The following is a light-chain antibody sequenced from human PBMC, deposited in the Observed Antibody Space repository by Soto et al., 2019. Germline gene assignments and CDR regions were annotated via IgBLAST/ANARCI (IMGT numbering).Light chain of an antibody. Sequence: AIQMTQSPSSLSASVGDRVFITCRASQGIGNDLGWYQKKPEKAPELLIYAASSLRSGVPSRFSGTGSGTDFTLTISSLQPEDFATYYCLHDYSYPLAFGGGTKVEIK. CDR1: QGIGND. J-gene: IGKJ4*01. CDR3: LHDYSYPLA. V-gene: IGKV1-6*01. CDR2: AAS.